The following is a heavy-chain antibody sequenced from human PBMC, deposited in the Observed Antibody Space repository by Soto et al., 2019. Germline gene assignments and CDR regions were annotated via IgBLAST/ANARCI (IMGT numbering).Heavy chain of an antibody. V-gene: IGHV4-34*01. D-gene: IGHD1-1*01. Sequence: SETLSLTCAVYGGSFSGYYWSWIRQPPGKGLEWIGEINHSGSTNYNPSLKSRVTISVDTSKNQFSLKLSSVTAADTAVFYCARESKWNDEYYFDPWGQGTLVTVSS. CDR1: GGSFSGYY. CDR2: INHSGST. J-gene: IGHJ5*02. CDR3: ARESKWNDEYYFDP.